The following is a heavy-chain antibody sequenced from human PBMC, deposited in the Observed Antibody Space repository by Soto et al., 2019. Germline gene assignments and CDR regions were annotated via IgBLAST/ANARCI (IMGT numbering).Heavy chain of an antibody. D-gene: IGHD6-6*01. CDR1: GYTFTNFD. V-gene: IGHV1-8*01. CDR2: LNPNTGET. CDR3: VRDLAAYEQVGFDS. Sequence: ASVKVSCKASGYTFTNFDLNWVRQAPGQGLEWMGWLNPNTGETGYAQKFQGRVTMTRDTSISTTYMELSSLISEDTAVYYCVRDLAAYEQVGFDSWGQGTLVTVSS. J-gene: IGHJ4*02.